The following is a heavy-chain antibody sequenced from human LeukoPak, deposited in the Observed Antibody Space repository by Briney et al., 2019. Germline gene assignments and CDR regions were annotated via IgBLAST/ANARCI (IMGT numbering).Heavy chain of an antibody. Sequence: ASVNVSCKASGYTFTVYYMHWVRQAPGQGLEWMGWINPNSGGTKYAQTFKGRVTMTRDTSISTAYMELSSLRSDDTAVYYCARDGDTYGYYYYGLDVWGQGTTVTVSS. V-gene: IGHV1-2*02. CDR1: GYTFTVYY. CDR2: INPNSGGT. J-gene: IGHJ6*02. D-gene: IGHD5-18*01. CDR3: ARDGDTYGYYYYGLDV.